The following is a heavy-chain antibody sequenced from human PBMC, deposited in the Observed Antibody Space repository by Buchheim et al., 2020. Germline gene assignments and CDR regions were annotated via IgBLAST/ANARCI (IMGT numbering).Heavy chain of an antibody. Sequence: QVQLQESGPGLVKPSQTLSLTCTVSGGSISSGDYYWSWIRQPPGKGLEWIGYIYYSGSTYYNPSLKSRVTISVDTSKNPFSLKLSSVTAADTAVYYCARCRIVVVPAATVRYYYYGMDVWGQGTT. CDR2: IYYSGST. V-gene: IGHV4-30-4*01. D-gene: IGHD2-2*01. J-gene: IGHJ6*02. CDR1: GGSISSGDYY. CDR3: ARCRIVVVPAATVRYYYYGMDV.